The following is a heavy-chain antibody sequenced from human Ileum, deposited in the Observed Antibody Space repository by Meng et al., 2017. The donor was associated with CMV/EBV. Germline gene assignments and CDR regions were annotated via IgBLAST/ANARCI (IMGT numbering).Heavy chain of an antibody. CDR1: GFTFNNYW. D-gene: IGHD6-6*01. Sequence: GGSLRLSCAASGFTFNNYWMTWVRQAPGKGLEWVANIRQDGGQTYYVDSLKGRFTISRDNAKNSVFLQMNSLRPEDTAVYFCARIGYSSSSNDYWGRGNLVTVSS. CDR2: IRQDGGQT. J-gene: IGHJ4*01. CDR3: ARIGYSSSSNDY. V-gene: IGHV3-7*01.